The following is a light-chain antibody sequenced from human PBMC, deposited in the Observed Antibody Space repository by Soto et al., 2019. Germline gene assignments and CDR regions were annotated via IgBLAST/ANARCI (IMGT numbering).Light chain of an antibody. Sequence: DIVLTQYPHTLSLSPGERATLSCRASQSVDRFLAWYQQKPGQAPRLLIYDTYKRATGIPARFSGSGSGTDFTLTISSLEPEDFAVYYCRQQRSNWPFGPGTKVDIK. J-gene: IGKJ3*01. V-gene: IGKV3-11*01. CDR3: QQRSNWP. CDR1: QSVDRF. CDR2: DTY.